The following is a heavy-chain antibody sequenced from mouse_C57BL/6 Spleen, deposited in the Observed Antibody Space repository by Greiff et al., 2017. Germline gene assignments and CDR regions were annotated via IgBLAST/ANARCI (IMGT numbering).Heavy chain of an antibody. D-gene: IGHD2-4*01. CDR2: SNPYNGGT. CDR1: GYTFTDYC. J-gene: IGHJ3*01. V-gene: IGHV1-19*01. CDR3: AIWGDYTWFAY. Sequence: VPLKQSGPVLVKPGASVKMSCKASGYTFTDYCMNWVKQSHGTGLEWIGVSNPYNGGTSYNQKFKGKATLTVDKSSSTAYMELNSLTSEDSAVYYCAIWGDYTWFAYWGQGTLLTVSS.